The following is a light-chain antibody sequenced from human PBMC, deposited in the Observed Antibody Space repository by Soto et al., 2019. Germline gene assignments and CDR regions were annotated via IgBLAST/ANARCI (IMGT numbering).Light chain of an antibody. Sequence: IQMTQSPSTLSPSVGDRVTITCRASQSISSSLAWYQQKPGKAPKLLIYDASSLESGVPSRFSGSGSGTEFTLTFSSLQPDDFATDYCQQYNSYSRSFGQGTKVESK. CDR2: DAS. J-gene: IGKJ1*01. V-gene: IGKV1-5*01. CDR1: QSISSS. CDR3: QQYNSYSRS.